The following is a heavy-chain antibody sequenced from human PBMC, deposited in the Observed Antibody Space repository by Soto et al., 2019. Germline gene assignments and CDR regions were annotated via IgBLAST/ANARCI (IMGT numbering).Heavy chain of an antibody. Sequence: VHLVESGGGVVQPGRSLRLSCAASGFTFSTYGMHWVRQAPGKGLEWVALIWHDGSKKYFADSVRGRFTISRDNSKNTHYLQMNSLRVEDTAVYYCARDLDTSLGYYYYYGMDVWGQGTTVTVSS. V-gene: IGHV3-33*01. CDR1: GFTFSTYG. CDR3: ARDLDTSLGYYYYYGMDV. CDR2: IWHDGSKK. D-gene: IGHD5-18*01. J-gene: IGHJ6*02.